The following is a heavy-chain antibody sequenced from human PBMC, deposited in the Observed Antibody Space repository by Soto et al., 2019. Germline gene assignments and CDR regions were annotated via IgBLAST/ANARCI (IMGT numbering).Heavy chain of an antibody. Sequence: VVSLILSCSASGVTFSSCSIHWVRQAPVNGLEYVSAISINGGSTYYADSVKGRFTISRDNSKNTLYLQMSSLRAEDTAVYYCAKDQVEKIFGVVTEIPSDFDTWGQGTLVTVSS. D-gene: IGHD3-3*01. CDR2: ISINGGST. J-gene: IGHJ3*02. V-gene: IGHV3-64D*06. CDR1: GVTFSSCS. CDR3: AKDQVEKIFGVVTEIPSDFDT.